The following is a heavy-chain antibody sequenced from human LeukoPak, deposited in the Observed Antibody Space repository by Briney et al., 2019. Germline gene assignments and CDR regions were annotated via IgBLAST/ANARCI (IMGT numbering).Heavy chain of an antibody. CDR1: GGSISSSSYY. D-gene: IGHD3-10*01. CDR2: IYYSGST. V-gene: IGHV4-39*07. CDR3: ARDKIYYGSGSYLDY. J-gene: IGHJ4*02. Sequence: PSETLSLTCTVSGGSISSSSYYWGWIRQPPGKGLEWIGSIYYSGSTYYNPSLKSRVTISVDTSKNQFSLKLSSVTAADTAVYYCARDKIYYGSGSYLDYWGQGTLVTVSS.